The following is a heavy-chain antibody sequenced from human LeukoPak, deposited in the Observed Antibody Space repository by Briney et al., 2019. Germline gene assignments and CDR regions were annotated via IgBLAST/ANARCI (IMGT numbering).Heavy chain of an antibody. V-gene: IGHV4-34*01. CDR2: INHSGST. D-gene: IGHD6-19*01. Sequence: SETLSLTCAVYGGSFSGYYWSWIRQPPGKGLEWIGEINHSGSTNYNPPLKSRVTISVDTSKNQFSLKLSSVTAADTAVYYCARGRSFRRGQWLLNYYFDYWGQGTLVTVSS. CDR3: ARGRSFRRGQWLLNYYFDY. CDR1: GGSFSGYY. J-gene: IGHJ4*02.